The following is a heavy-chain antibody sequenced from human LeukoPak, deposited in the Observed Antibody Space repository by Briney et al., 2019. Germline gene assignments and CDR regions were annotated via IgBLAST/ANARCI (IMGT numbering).Heavy chain of an antibody. CDR3: ARLFGSTAPPWSDP. J-gene: IGHJ5*02. V-gene: IGHV4-59*08. CDR1: GGSISSYY. D-gene: IGHD2-2*01. Sequence: SETLSLTCTVSGGSISSYYWSWIRQPPGKGLERIGYIYYSGSTNYNPSLKSRVTISVDTSKNQFSLKLSSVTAADTAVYYCARLFGSTAPPWSDPWGQGTLVTVSS. CDR2: IYYSGST.